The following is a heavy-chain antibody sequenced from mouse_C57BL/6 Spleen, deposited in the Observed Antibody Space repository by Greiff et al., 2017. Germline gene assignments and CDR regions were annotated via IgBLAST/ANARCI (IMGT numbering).Heavy chain of an antibody. J-gene: IGHJ3*01. Sequence: QVQLQQSGAELARPGASVKLSCKASGYTFTSYGISWVKQRTGQGLEWIGEIYPRSGNTYYNEKFKGKDTLTADKSSSTAYMELRSLTSEDSAVYFCARGGATVTFAYWGQGTLVTVSA. CDR1: GYTFTSYG. CDR3: ARGGATVTFAY. D-gene: IGHD2-1*01. V-gene: IGHV1-81*01. CDR2: IYPRSGNT.